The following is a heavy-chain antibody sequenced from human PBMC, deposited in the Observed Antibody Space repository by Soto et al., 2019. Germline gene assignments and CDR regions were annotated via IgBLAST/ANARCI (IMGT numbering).Heavy chain of an antibody. CDR3: VKDSWWLVSFDH. CDR2: FSGGRDTT. Sequence: GGSLRLSCVASGFTFSRYAMSWVRQAPGQRLEWVATFSGGRDTTWHADSVKGRFTVSRDSSKNTLYLQMTSLRPEDTAVYHCVKDSWWLVSFDHWGQGTLVTVSS. CDR1: GFTFSRYA. V-gene: IGHV3-23*01. J-gene: IGHJ4*02. D-gene: IGHD6-19*01.